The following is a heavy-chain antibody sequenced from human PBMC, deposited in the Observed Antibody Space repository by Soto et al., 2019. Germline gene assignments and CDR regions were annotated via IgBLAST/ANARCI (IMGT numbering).Heavy chain of an antibody. D-gene: IGHD3-10*01. CDR1: GFTFSGSA. V-gene: IGHV3-73*01. Sequence: GGSLRISCAASGFTFSGSAMHWVRQASGKGLEWVGRIRSKANSYATAYAASVKGRFTISRDDSKNTAYLQMNSLKTEDTAVYYCNPVLLWFGEYQDYWGQGILVTVSS. CDR3: NPVLLWFGEYQDY. J-gene: IGHJ4*02. CDR2: IRSKANSYAT.